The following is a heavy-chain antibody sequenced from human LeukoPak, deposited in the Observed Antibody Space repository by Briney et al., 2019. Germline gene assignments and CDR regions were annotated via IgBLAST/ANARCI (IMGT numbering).Heavy chain of an antibody. D-gene: IGHD4-17*01. CDR2: IHYSGST. CDR1: GGSISSGDYY. CDR3: ARDSTVADDAFDI. V-gene: IGHV4-31*03. J-gene: IGHJ3*02. Sequence: SETLSLTCTVSGGSISSGDYYWSWIRQHPGKGLEWIGYIHYSGSTYYNPSLKSRVTISVDTSKNQFSLKLSSVTAADTAVYYCARDSTVADDAFDIWGQGTMVTVSS.